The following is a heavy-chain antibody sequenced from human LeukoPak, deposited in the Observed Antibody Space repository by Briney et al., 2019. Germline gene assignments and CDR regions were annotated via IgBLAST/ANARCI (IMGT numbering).Heavy chain of an antibody. CDR2: INHSGST. D-gene: IGHD3-10*01. V-gene: IGHV4-34*01. CDR3: ARATMVRGRNWFDP. Sequence: PSETLSLTCAVYGGSFSGYYWSWIRQPPGKGLEWIGEINHSGSTNYNPSLKSRVTISVDTSKNQFSLKLSSVTAADTAVYYCARATMVRGRNWFDPWGQGTLVTVSS. J-gene: IGHJ5*02. CDR1: GGSFSGYY.